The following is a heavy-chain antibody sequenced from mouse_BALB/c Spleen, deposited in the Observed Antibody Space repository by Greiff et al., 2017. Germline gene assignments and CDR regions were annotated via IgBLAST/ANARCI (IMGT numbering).Heavy chain of an antibody. D-gene: IGHD4-1*01. CDR1: GYSFPSYY. J-gene: IGHJ1*01. Sequence: QVQLQQPGAELVKPWPSLTLSCTASGYSFPSYYMYWVKQRPGQGLEWIGGINPSNGGTNFTEKFKSKATLTVDKSSSTAYMQLSSLTSEDSAVYYCTRSGNFDVWGAGTTVTVSS. V-gene: IGHV1S81*02. CDR3: TRSGNFDV. CDR2: INPSNGGT.